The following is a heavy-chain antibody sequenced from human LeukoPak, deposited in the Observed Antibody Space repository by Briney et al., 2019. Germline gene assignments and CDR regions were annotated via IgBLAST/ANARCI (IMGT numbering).Heavy chain of an antibody. CDR3: ASRDLFLGFSR. Sequence: PGGSLRLSCAASGFTFSSYWMSWVRQAPGKGLEWAANIKQDGSEKYYVDSVKGRFTISRDNAKNSLYLQMNCLRAEDTAVYYCASRDLFLGFSRWGQGTLVTVSS. D-gene: IGHD3-10*01. V-gene: IGHV3-7*01. CDR1: GFTFSSYW. J-gene: IGHJ4*02. CDR2: IKQDGSEK.